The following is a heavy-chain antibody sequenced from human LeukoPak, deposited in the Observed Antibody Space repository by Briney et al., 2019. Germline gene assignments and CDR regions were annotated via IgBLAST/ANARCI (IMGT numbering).Heavy chain of an antibody. Sequence: GESLKISCKGSGYSFTSYWIGWVRQMPRKGLEWMGIIYPGDSDTRYSPSFQGHVTISADKSISTAYLQWSSLKASDTAMYYCARRYCGGGSCSSTGDWFDPWGQGTLVTVSS. CDR3: ARRYCGGGSCSSTGDWFDP. V-gene: IGHV5-51*01. CDR2: IYPGDSDT. D-gene: IGHD2-15*01. J-gene: IGHJ5*02. CDR1: GYSFTSYW.